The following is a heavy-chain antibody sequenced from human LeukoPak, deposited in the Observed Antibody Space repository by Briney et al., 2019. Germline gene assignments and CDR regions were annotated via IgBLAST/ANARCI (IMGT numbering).Heavy chain of an antibody. J-gene: IGHJ4*02. D-gene: IGHD6-13*01. V-gene: IGHV3-30*18. CDR1: GFTFSSYG. CDR2: ISYDGSNK. Sequence: GGSLRLSCAASGFTFSSYGMHWVRQAPGKGLEWVAVISYDGSNKYYADSVKGRFTISRDDSKNTLYLQMNSLRAEDTAVYYCAKAEGSSWYFLYWGQGTLVTVSS. CDR3: AKAEGSSWYFLY.